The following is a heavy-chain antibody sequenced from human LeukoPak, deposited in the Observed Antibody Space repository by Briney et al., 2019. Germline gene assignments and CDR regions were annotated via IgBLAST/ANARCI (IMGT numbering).Heavy chain of an antibody. J-gene: IGHJ4*02. D-gene: IGHD3-16*01. Sequence: AGGSLRLSCGASDFSFRTYSMIWARQTPGTGLEWISYISSGGGVTHYAESVKGRFSISRDNAKNSLFLQMNRLKDEDTAVYYCARVGVGDWGSVWDHWGQG. CDR3: ARVGVGDWGSVWDH. CDR2: ISSGGGVT. V-gene: IGHV3-48*02. CDR1: DFSFRTYS.